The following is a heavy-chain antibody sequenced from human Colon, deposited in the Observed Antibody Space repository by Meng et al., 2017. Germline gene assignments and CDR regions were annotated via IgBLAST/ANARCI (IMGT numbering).Heavy chain of an antibody. D-gene: IGHD3-9*01. J-gene: IGHJ4*02. Sequence: QWSAPRVHHPSVSFASSCLSSSSSSSSRHWRSWFRQPPGKVLDWIGEITQSATTSYNPSLTSRVTITGDWSNIQFSLNLNSVTAADTALYYFVRQAMTSYSGDYWCQGTLVTVSS. CDR3: VRQAMTSYSGDY. V-gene: IGHV4-4*02. CDR2: ITQSATT. CDR1: SSSSSSRHW.